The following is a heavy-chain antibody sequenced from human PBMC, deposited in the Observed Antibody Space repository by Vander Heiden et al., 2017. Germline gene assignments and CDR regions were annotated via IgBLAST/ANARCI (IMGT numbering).Heavy chain of an antibody. J-gene: IGHJ5*02. CDR1: GFPLSRYG. D-gene: IGHD3-10*01. CDR3: ARDHSPYGSGDKPGFDP. Sequence: QVQLVESGGGVVQPGRYLRSSCAASGFPLSRYGMHWVRRAPGKGLELVAVIWYDGSNKYEADSVKGRFTISRDNCKNTLYLQMNGLKAEDTAVYYCARDHSPYGSGDKPGFDPWGQGTLVTVSS. V-gene: IGHV3-33*08. CDR2: IWYDGSNK.